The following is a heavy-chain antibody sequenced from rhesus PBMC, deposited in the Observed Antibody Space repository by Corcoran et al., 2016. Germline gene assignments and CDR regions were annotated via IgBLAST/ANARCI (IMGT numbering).Heavy chain of an antibody. CDR3: ARSLRGGIY. Sequence: QVQLQESGPGVVKPSATLSLTCAVSGCSICDIYWWSWIRPPPGKGLEWVGYKYGNRTSTKYNPPLKSRVTISKDTAKNQFSLKRSSVTAADTAVYYCARSLRGGIYLGQGVLVTVSS. CDR1: GCSICDIYW. D-gene: IGHD3-34*01. CDR2: KYGNRTST. J-gene: IGHJ4*01. V-gene: IGHV4S10*01.